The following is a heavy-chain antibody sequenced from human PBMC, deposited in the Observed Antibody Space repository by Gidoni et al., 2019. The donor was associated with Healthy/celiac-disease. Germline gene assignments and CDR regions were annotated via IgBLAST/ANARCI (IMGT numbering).Heavy chain of an antibody. CDR1: GYSFTSYW. Sequence: EVQLVQSGAEVKKPGESLRISCKGSGYSFTSYWISWVRQMTGKDLEWMGRIEPSDSYTNYSPSFQGHVTISADKSISTAYLQWSSLKASDTAMYYCATESDGYTSWWGQGTLVTVSS. D-gene: IGHD5-12*01. CDR3: ATESDGYTSW. V-gene: IGHV5-10-1*03. CDR2: IEPSDSYT. J-gene: IGHJ4*02.